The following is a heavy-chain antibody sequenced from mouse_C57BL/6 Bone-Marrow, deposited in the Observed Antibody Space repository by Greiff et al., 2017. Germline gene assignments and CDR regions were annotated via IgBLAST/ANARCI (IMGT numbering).Heavy chain of an antibody. CDR3: ARWDDYDDGYSYAMDY. CDR1: GYAFSSSW. J-gene: IGHJ4*01. CDR2: IYPGDGDT. D-gene: IGHD2-4*01. V-gene: IGHV1-82*01. Sequence: QVQLQQSGPELVKPGASVKISCKASGYAFSSSWMNWVKQRPGKGLEWIGRIYPGDGDTTYNGKFKGKATLTADKSSRTAYMQLSRLTSEDSAVYFCARWDDYDDGYSYAMDYWGQGTSVTVSS.